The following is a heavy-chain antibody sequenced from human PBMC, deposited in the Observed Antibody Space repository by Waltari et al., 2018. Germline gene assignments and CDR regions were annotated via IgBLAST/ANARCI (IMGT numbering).Heavy chain of an antibody. CDR2: ICSSSTYI. Sequence: EVQLVESGGGLVKPGGSLRLSCAASGFTFSSHSMNWVRQAPGKGLGWVSSICSSSTYIYDADSVKGRFTSSRDNAKNSLYLQMNSLRAEDTAVYYCARVLGGYCSSTSCSGFDPWGQGTLVTVSS. CDR3: ARVLGGYCSSTSCSGFDP. J-gene: IGHJ5*02. CDR1: GFTFSSHS. V-gene: IGHV3-21*01. D-gene: IGHD2-2*01.